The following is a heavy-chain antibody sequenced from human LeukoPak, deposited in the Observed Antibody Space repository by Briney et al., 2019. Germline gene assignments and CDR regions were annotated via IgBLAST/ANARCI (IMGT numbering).Heavy chain of an antibody. Sequence: PGGSLRLSCAASGFIFSSYVMHWVRQAPGKGLEWVAFVRYDGRNKYYADSVKGRFTISRDNSKNTLYLEMNSVRAEDTAVYYCAPRVVITLINTALNIWGQGTMVTVSS. CDR3: APRVVITLINTALNI. CDR1: GFIFSSYV. J-gene: IGHJ3*02. CDR2: VRYDGRNK. V-gene: IGHV3-30*02. D-gene: IGHD3-22*01.